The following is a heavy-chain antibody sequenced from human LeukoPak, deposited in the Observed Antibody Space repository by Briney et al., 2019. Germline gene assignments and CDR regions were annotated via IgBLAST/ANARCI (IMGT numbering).Heavy chain of an antibody. CDR1: GYTLTELS. CDR3: ATRMYSSSWYEYYFDY. V-gene: IGHV1-24*01. J-gene: IGHJ4*02. D-gene: IGHD6-13*01. CDR2: FDPEDGET. Sequence: ASVKVSCKVSGYTLTELSMHWLRQAPGKGLEWMGGFDPEDGETIYAQKFQGRVTMTEDTSTDTAYMELSSLRSEDTAVYYCATRMYSSSWYEYYFDYWGQGTLVTVSS.